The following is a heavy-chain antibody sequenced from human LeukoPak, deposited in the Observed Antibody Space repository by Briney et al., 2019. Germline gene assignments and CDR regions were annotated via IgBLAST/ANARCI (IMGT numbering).Heavy chain of an antibody. D-gene: IGHD3-10*01. CDR3: ARVNTMVRGVIIRPALFDP. V-gene: IGHV4-59*01. CDR1: GGSISSYY. J-gene: IGHJ5*02. CDR2: IYYSGST. Sequence: SETLSLTCTVSGGSISSYYWSWIRQPPGKGLEWIGYIYYSGSTNYNPSLKSRVTISVDTSKNQFSLKLSSATAADTAVYYCARVNTMVRGVIIRPALFDPWGQGTLVTVSS.